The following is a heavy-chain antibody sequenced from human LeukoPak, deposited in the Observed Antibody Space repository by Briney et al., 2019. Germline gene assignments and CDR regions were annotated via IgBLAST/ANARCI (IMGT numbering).Heavy chain of an antibody. CDR1: GYTFTGYY. CDR2: INPNSGGT. D-gene: IGHD3-10*01. J-gene: IGHJ4*02. V-gene: IGHV1-2*02. Sequence: ASVKVSCKASGYTFTGYYMHWVRQAPGQGLEWMGWINPNSGGTNYAQKFQGRVTMTRDTSISTAYMELSGLRSDDTAVYFCARDQGTSQGFGELFPGDYWGRGTLVTVSS. CDR3: ARDQGTSQGFGELFPGDY.